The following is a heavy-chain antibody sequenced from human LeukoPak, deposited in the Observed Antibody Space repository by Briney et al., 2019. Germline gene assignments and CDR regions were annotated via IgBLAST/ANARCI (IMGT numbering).Heavy chain of an antibody. D-gene: IGHD6-13*01. CDR2: IYSGGTT. V-gene: IGHV3-66*01. Sequence: GGSLRLSCAASGFTFSSYMTWVRQAPGKGLEWVSVIYSGGTTYYADSVKGRFTISRDNSKNTLYLQMNSLRDEDTAVYYCARGVAAAGTTLDYWGQGTLVTVSS. CDR1: GFTFSSY. CDR3: ARGVAAAGTTLDY. J-gene: IGHJ4*02.